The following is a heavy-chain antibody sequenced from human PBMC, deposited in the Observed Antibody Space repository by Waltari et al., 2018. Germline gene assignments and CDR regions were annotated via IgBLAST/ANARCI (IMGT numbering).Heavy chain of an antibody. D-gene: IGHD6-6*01. V-gene: IGHV1-69*05. CDR2: IIPIFGTA. CDR3: ARLKIRGSSSSWPFDP. Sequence: QVQLVQSGAEVKKPGSSVTVSCKASGGTFSSYAISWVRQAPGQGLGWMGGIIPIFGTANYAQKFQGRVTITTDESTSTAYMELSSLRSEDTAVYYCARLKIRGSSSSWPFDPWGQGTLVTVSS. J-gene: IGHJ5*02. CDR1: GGTFSSYA.